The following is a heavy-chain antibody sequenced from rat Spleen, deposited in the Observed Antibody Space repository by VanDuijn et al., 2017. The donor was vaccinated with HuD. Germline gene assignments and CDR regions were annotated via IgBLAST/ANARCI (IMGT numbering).Heavy chain of an antibody. Sequence: EVQLVESGGGLVQPGRSLKLSCAASGFTFSNYGMAWVRQAPTKGLEWVATISYDGSSTYYRDSVKGRFTISRDNAKSTLYLQMDSLRSEDTATYYCARLHGTYYYYCDYWGQGVMVTVSS. D-gene: IGHD1-12*02. V-gene: IGHV5-29*01. CDR2: ISYDGSST. J-gene: IGHJ2*01. CDR1: GFTFSNYG. CDR3: ARLHGTYYYYCDY.